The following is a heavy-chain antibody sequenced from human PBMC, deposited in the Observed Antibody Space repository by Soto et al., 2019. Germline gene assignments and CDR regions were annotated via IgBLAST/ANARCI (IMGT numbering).Heavy chain of an antibody. J-gene: IGHJ4*02. D-gene: IGHD7-27*01. Sequence: SETLSLTCTVSGGSISGYYWTWIRQPPGKGPEWIGYIYYTGNTNYNPSLKSRVTIPVDTSKNQFSLKLSSVTAADTAVYYCAREPLWGSAKYFDYWGQGTLVTVSS. CDR2: IYYTGNT. V-gene: IGHV4-59*01. CDR1: GGSISGYY. CDR3: AREPLWGSAKYFDY.